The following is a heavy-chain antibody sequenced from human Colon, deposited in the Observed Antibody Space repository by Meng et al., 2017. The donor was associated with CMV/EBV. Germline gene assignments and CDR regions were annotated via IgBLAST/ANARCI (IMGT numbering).Heavy chain of an antibody. V-gene: IGHV4-34*01. Sequence: QVQLKQGGAGLLNPSETLSLTCAVDGGSFSGYYWTWIRQPPGKGLEWIGEIHHFGSSNYNPSLKSRVTISVDTSKKQFSLKVDSVTAADTAVYYCARGRTYQYGLDVWGQGTTVTVSS. CDR1: GGSFSGYY. D-gene: IGHD2-2*01. CDR2: IHHFGSS. CDR3: ARGRTYQYGLDV. J-gene: IGHJ6*02.